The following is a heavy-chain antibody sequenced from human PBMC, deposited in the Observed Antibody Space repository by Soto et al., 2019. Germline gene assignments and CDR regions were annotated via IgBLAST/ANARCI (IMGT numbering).Heavy chain of an antibody. CDR2: IWYDGSNK. V-gene: IGHV3-33*01. CDR1: GLTFSSYG. J-gene: IGHJ4*02. CDR3: ARGAIPGSSWGRGYYFDY. D-gene: IGHD6-13*01. Sequence: PGGSLRLSCAASGLTFSSYGMHWVRQAPGKGLEWVAVIWYDGSNKYYADSVKGRFTISRENSKNTLYLQMNSLRAEDTAVYYCARGAIPGSSWGRGYYFDYWGQGTRGTVSS.